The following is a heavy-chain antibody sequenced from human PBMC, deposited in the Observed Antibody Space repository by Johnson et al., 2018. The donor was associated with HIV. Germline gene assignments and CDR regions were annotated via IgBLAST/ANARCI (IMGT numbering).Heavy chain of an antibody. J-gene: IGHJ3*02. V-gene: IGHV3-23*04. CDR2: ISGGGGRT. D-gene: IGHD3-22*01. CDR3: AKRLGYDSRGDQLDI. Sequence: VQLVESGGGLEQPGGSLRLSCVASAFTFSRYAMSWVRQAPGKGLEWVPSISGGGGRTFYADSVKGRFTISRDNSKNTLYLEMNSLRAEDTAVYYCAKRLGYDSRGDQLDIWGQGTMVTVSS. CDR1: AFTFSRYA.